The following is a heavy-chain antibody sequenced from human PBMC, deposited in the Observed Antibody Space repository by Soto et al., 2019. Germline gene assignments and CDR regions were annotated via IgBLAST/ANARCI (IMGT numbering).Heavy chain of an antibody. CDR3: ARDLVSRHSSGWHGGGIDY. D-gene: IGHD6-19*01. V-gene: IGHV1-46*01. Sequence: ASVKVSCKASGITFTTYAIHWVRQAPGQRLEWMGIINPSGGSTSYAQKFQGRVTMTRDTSTSTVYMELSSLRSEDTAVYYCARDLVSRHSSGWHGGGIDYWGQGTLVTISS. CDR1: GITFTTYA. J-gene: IGHJ4*02. CDR2: INPSGGST.